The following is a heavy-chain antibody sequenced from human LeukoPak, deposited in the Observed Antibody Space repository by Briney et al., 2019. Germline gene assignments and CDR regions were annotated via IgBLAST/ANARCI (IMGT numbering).Heavy chain of an antibody. CDR2: IYYSGST. D-gene: IGHD3-3*01. CDR1: GGSISSYY. CDR3: ARGYDFWSGYYTDY. J-gene: IGHJ4*02. Sequence: PSETLSLTCTVSGGSISSYYWSWIRQPPGKGLEWIGYIYYSGSTNYNPSLKSRVTISVDTSKNQFSLKLSSVTAADTAVYYCARGYDFWSGYYTDYWGQGTLVTVSS. V-gene: IGHV4-59*01.